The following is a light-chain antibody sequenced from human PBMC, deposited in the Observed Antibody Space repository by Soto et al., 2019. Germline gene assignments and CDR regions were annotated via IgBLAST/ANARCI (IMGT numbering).Light chain of an antibody. CDR3: SAWDDNIYGPV. CDR1: SSDIGSNP. J-gene: IGLJ2*01. CDR2: RDN. Sequence: QSVLTQPPSASGTPGQRAAISCSGGSSDIGSNPVNWYLQLPGAAPKLLIYRDNQRPSAVPDRFSGSKSGASASLTISGLQSEDEADYFCSAWDDNIYGPVFGGGTKLTVL. V-gene: IGLV1-44*01.